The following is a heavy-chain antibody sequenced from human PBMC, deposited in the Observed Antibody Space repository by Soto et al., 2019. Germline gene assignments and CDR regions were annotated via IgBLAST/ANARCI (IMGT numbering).Heavy chain of an antibody. CDR2: ISYDGSNK. D-gene: IGHD5-18*01. V-gene: IGHV3-30*18. CDR3: AKPGEYSYAFGGLDY. Sequence: QVQLVESGGGVVQPGRSLRLSCAASGFTFSSYGMHWVRPAPGKGLEWVAVISYDGSNKYYADSVKGRFTISRDNSKNTLYLQMNSLRAEDTAVYYCAKPGEYSYAFGGLDYWGQGTLVTVSS. CDR1: GFTFSSYG. J-gene: IGHJ4*02.